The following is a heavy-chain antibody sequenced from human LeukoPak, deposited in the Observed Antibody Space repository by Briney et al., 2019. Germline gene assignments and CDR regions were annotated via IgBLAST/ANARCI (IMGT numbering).Heavy chain of an antibody. J-gene: IGHJ6*02. CDR3: AKGGYYDSSGRYYYYGMDV. CDR2: ISWNSGSI. D-gene: IGHD3-22*01. Sequence: GRSLRLSCAASGFTFDDYAMHWVRQAPGKGLEWVSGISWNSGSIGYADSVKGRFTISRDNAKNSLYLQMNSLRAEDTALYYCAKGGYYDSSGRYYYYGMDVWGQGTTVTVSS. CDR1: GFTFDDYA. V-gene: IGHV3-9*01.